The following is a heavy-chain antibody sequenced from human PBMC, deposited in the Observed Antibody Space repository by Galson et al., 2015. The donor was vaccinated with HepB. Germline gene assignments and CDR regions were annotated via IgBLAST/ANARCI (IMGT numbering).Heavy chain of an antibody. CDR3: TRAEPLWFRALSTTGSIDM. J-gene: IGHJ3*02. Sequence: LSLTCSVSGGSINTYYWSWVRQPPGKGLEWIGNIYHNGRTNYTPSLRSRVTISVDTSKNQFSLNLNSVTAADTAVYYCTRAEPLWFRALSTTGSIDMWGQGTMVTVSA. CDR1: GGSINTYY. CDR2: IYHNGRT. D-gene: IGHD3-10*01. V-gene: IGHV4-59*13.